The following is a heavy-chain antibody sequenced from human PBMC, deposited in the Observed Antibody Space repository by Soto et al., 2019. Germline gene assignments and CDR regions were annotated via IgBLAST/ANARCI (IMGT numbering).Heavy chain of an antibody. Sequence: PGESLKISCXGSGYPFTSFSITWVRQMPGKGLEWLGRIDPSDSYTNYGPSFQGHVTISADKSISTAYLQWGSLKASDTAMYYCARHVPYSSGWYYFDYWGQGTLVTVSS. CDR1: GYPFTSFS. V-gene: IGHV5-10-1*01. D-gene: IGHD6-19*01. J-gene: IGHJ4*02. CDR3: ARHVPYSSGWYYFDY. CDR2: IDPSDSYT.